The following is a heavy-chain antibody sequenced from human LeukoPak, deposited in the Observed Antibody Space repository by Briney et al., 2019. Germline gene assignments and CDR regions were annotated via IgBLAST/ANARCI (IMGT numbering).Heavy chain of an antibody. CDR3: ARSPRSVVPAALDY. CDR1: GESISGFY. J-gene: IGHJ4*02. V-gene: IGHV4-59*01. D-gene: IGHD2-2*01. Sequence: SETLSLTCTVSGESISGFYWNWIRQPPGKGLEWIGYIYYSGSTNYNPSLKSRVTISVDTSKNQFSLKLSSVTAADTAVYYCARSPRSVVPAALDYWGQGTLVTVSS. CDR2: IYYSGST.